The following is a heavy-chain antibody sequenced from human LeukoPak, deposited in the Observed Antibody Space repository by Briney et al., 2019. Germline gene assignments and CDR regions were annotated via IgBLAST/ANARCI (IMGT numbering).Heavy chain of an antibody. CDR2: INHSGST. Sequence: PSETLSLTCAVYGGSFSDYFWSWIRQSPGKGLEWIGEINHSGSTNYNPSLKSRVTISVDTSKNQFSLKLSSVTAADTAVYYCARRNYWGQGTLVTVSS. V-gene: IGHV4-34*01. J-gene: IGHJ4*02. CDR3: ARRNY. CDR1: GGSFSDYF.